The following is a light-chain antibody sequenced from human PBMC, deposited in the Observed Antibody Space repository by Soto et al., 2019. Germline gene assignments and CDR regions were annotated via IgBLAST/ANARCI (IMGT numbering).Light chain of an antibody. CDR2: VAS. V-gene: IGKV1-39*01. CDR1: QSISRY. Sequence: DIQMTQSPSSPSASVGDRVTITYRASQSISRYLNWYQQKPGKAPNLLIYVASSLQSEVPSRFSGSGSGTDFTLTITSLQPEDFATYYCQQSYGTPITFGQGTRLEIK. J-gene: IGKJ5*01. CDR3: QQSYGTPIT.